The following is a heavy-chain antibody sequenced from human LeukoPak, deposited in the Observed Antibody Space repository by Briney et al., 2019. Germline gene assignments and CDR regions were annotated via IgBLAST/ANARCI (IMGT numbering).Heavy chain of an antibody. J-gene: IGHJ4*02. CDR3: ARLYYYDSSGPAGLFDY. Sequence: GESLKISCKGSGYSFTSYWIGWVRQMPRKGLEWMGIIYPGDSDTRYSPSFQGQVTISADKSISTAYLQWSSLKASDTAMYYCARLYYYDSSGPAGLFDYWGQGTLVTVSS. CDR2: IYPGDSDT. V-gene: IGHV5-51*01. D-gene: IGHD3-22*01. CDR1: GYSFTSYW.